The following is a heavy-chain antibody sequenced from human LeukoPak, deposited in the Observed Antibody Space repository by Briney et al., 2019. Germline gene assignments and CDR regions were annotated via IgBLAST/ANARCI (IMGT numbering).Heavy chain of an antibody. CDR3: ARGVSYYDSSGYYNEYFQH. V-gene: IGHV4-59*08. Sequence: SETLSLTCTVSGGSISSYYWSWIRQPPGKGLEWVGYIYYSGSTNYNPSLKSRVTISVDTSKNQFSLKLSSVTAADTAVYYCARGVSYYDSSGYYNEYFQHWGQGTLVTVSS. J-gene: IGHJ1*01. D-gene: IGHD3-22*01. CDR2: IYYSGST. CDR1: GGSISSYY.